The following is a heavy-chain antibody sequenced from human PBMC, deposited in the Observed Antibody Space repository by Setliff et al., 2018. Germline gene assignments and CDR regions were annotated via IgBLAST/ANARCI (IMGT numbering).Heavy chain of an antibody. Sequence: GGSLRLSCAASGFTFSTYWMSWVRQAPGKGLEWVANINPDGTEKRYVYSVKGRFTISRDNAENLLFLQMNSLRAEDTALFYCATDLNWENYWGQGALVTVSS. D-gene: IGHD1-1*01. CDR3: ATDLNWENY. J-gene: IGHJ4*02. CDR1: GFTFSTYW. CDR2: INPDGTEK. V-gene: IGHV3-7*01.